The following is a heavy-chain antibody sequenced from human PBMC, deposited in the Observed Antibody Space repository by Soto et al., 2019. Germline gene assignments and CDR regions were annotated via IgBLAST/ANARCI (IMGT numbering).Heavy chain of an antibody. J-gene: IGHJ4*02. CDR1: GGSISSGGYS. V-gene: IGHV4-30-2*01. CDR2: IYHSGST. D-gene: IGHD3-22*01. Sequence: SETLSLTCAVSGGSISSGGYSWSWIRQPPGKGLEWIGYIYHSGSTYYNPSLKSRVTISVDTSKNQFSLRLSSVTAADTAVYYCARHYRSLYYYDSNGIYYFEYWAQGILVTVSS. CDR3: ARHYRSLYYYDSNGIYYFEY.